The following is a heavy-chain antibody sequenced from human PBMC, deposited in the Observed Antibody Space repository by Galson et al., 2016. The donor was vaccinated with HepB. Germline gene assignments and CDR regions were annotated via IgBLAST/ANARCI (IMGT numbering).Heavy chain of an antibody. CDR3: AKLGDGYNYFYYYMDV. D-gene: IGHD5-24*01. Sequence: SLRLSCAASGFTFSSYAMSWVRQAPGKGLEWVSVISGIGGGTYYADSVKGRFSISRDNSKNTLYLQMNSLRAEDTALYYCAKLGDGYNYFYYYMDVWGKGTTVTVSS. V-gene: IGHV3-23*01. J-gene: IGHJ6*03. CDR1: GFTFSSYA. CDR2: ISGIGGGT.